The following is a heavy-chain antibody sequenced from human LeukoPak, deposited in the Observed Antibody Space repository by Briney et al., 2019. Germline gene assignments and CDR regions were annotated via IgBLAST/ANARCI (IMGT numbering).Heavy chain of an antibody. Sequence: GGSLRLSCAASEFTFSSYWKHWVRQVQGRGLVWDSRIYTDGSYTNYADSVKGRFTISRDNAKNTLSPHMNSLRAEDMGVYYCARGDDESLDHWGQGTLVTVSS. CDR1: EFTFSSYW. D-gene: IGHD3-16*01. J-gene: IGHJ4*02. CDR2: IYTDGSYT. CDR3: ARGDDESLDH. V-gene: IGHV3-74*01.